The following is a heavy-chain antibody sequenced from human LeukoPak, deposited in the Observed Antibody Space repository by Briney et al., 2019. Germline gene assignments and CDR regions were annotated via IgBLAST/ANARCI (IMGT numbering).Heavy chain of an antibody. J-gene: IGHJ4*02. D-gene: IGHD6-19*01. V-gene: IGHV1-18*01. CDR2: ISAYNGNI. Sequence: ASVKVSCKASGYIFSSYGISWVRQAPGQGLEWMGWISAYNGNINYAQKFRGRVTLTTDTSTSTAYMELRSLRSDDTAVYFCARDQEWLVRGLFDYWGQGTLVTVSS. CDR1: GYIFSSYG. CDR3: ARDQEWLVRGLFDY.